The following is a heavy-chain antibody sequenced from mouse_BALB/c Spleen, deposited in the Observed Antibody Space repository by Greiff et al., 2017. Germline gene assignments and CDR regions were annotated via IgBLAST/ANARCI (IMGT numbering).Heavy chain of an antibody. CDR2: ISSGGST. CDR3: ARGGPLPYFDY. J-gene: IGHJ2*01. D-gene: IGHD2-10*01. V-gene: IGHV5-6-5*01. Sequence: EVQLVESGGGLVKPGGSLKLSCAASGFTFSSYAMSWVRQTPEKRLEWVASISSGGSTYYPDSVKGRFTISRDNARNILYLQMSSLRSEDTAMYYCARGGPLPYFDYWGQGTTLTVSS. CDR1: GFTFSSYA.